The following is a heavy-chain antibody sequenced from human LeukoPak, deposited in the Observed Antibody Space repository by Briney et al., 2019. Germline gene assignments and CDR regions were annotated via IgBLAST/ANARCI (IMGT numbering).Heavy chain of an antibody. D-gene: IGHD3-10*01. V-gene: IGHV3-48*01. CDR3: ARDLSITMAPFDL. J-gene: IGHJ2*01. CDR2: ISSSSSTI. Sequence: QPGGSLRLSCAASGFTFSSYSMNWVRQAPGKGLEWVSYISSSSSTIYYADSVKGRFTISRDNAKNSLYLQMNSLRAEDTAVYYCARDLSITMAPFDLWGRGTLVTVSS. CDR1: GFTFSSYS.